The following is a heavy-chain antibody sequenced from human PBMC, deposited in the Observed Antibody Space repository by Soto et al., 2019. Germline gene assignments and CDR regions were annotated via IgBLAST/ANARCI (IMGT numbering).Heavy chain of an antibody. CDR1: GGSISSYYW. V-gene: IGHV2-5*08. CDR3: AHSEGFSSSQDY. J-gene: IGHJ4*02. CDR2: IYWDDDE. D-gene: IGHD6-13*01. Sequence: TLSLTCTVSGGSISSYYWSWIRQPPGKALERLALIYWDDDERYSPSLKSRLTITKDTSKNQVVLTMTNMDPVDTATYYCAHSEGFSSSQDYWGQGTLVTVSS.